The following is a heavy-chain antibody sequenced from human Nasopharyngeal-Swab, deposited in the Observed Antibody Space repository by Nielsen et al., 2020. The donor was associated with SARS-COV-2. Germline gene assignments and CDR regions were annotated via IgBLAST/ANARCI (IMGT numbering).Heavy chain of an antibody. J-gene: IGHJ3*02. D-gene: IGHD3-10*01. V-gene: IGHV3-23*01. CDR2: LTASGYGT. CDR1: GFPFSSYA. Sequence: GESLKISCAASGFPFSSYAMTWFRQAPGKGLDWFSFLTASGYGTDYADSVKGRFTISRDNAKNTLYLQMNSLRAEDTAVYYCARKDVFAYGVDAFDIWGQGTMVTVSS. CDR3: ARKDVFAYGVDAFDI.